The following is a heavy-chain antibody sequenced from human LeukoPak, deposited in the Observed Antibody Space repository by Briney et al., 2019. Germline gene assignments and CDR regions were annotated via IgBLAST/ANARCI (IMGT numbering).Heavy chain of an antibody. V-gene: IGHV3-23*01. CDR2: ITGSSGRT. CDR1: RFTFSSYA. CDR3: EKNRPTDC. J-gene: IGHJ4*02. Sequence: GGSLTLSCAASRFTFSSYAMRWLPQAPGEGRGWVSAITGSSGRTYYADSVKRRFTISRDNSKNTLYLQMNSLRVEDTALYYCEKNRPTDCWGQGTLVTVSS.